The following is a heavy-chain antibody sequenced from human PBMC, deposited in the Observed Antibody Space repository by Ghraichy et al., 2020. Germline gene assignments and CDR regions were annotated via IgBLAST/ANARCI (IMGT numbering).Heavy chain of an antibody. V-gene: IGHV4-39*01. CDR3: AAAAGLYNWFDP. D-gene: IGHD6-13*01. CDR2: IYYSGST. J-gene: IGHJ5*02. CDR1: GGSISSSSYY. Sequence: SQTLSLTCTVSGGSISSSSYYWGWIRQPPGKGLEWIGSIYYSGSTYYNPSLKSRVTISVDTSKNQFSLKLSSVTAADTAVYYCAAAAGLYNWFDPWGQGTLVTVSS.